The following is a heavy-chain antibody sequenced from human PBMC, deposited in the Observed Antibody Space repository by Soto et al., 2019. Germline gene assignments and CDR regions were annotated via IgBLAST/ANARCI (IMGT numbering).Heavy chain of an antibody. Sequence: GASVKVSCKASGYTFTSYGISWVRQAPGQGLEWMGWISAYNGNTNYAQKLQGRVTMTTDTSTSTAYMELRSLRSDDTAVYYCARFVAWDIVVVVAAPDVRYYYGMDVWGQGTTVTVSS. D-gene: IGHD2-15*01. CDR3: ARFVAWDIVVVVAAPDVRYYYGMDV. J-gene: IGHJ6*02. CDR2: ISAYNGNT. CDR1: GYTFTSYG. V-gene: IGHV1-18*01.